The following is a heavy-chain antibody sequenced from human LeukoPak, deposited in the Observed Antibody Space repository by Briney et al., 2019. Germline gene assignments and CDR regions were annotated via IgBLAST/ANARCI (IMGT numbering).Heavy chain of an antibody. Sequence: SETLSLTCTVSGGSISSYYWSWIRQPPGKGLEWIGYIYTSGSTNYNPSLKSRVTISVDTSKNQFSLKLSSVTAADTAVYYCARTRRVAGLDYYYYYMDVWGKGTTVTVSS. D-gene: IGHD6-13*01. CDR2: IYTSGST. V-gene: IGHV4-4*09. CDR1: GGSISSYY. CDR3: ARTRRVAGLDYYYYYMDV. J-gene: IGHJ6*03.